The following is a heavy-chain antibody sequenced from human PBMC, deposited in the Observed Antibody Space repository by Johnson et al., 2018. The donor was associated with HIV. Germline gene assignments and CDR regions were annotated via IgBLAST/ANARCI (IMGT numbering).Heavy chain of an antibody. CDR2: ISGSGGRT. CDR1: GFTFSSYA. J-gene: IGHJ3*02. V-gene: IGHV3-23*04. Sequence: MQLVESGGGLVQPGGSLRLSCAASGFTFSSYAMSWVRQAPGKGLEWVSAISGSGGRTYYADSVKGRFTISRDNSKNTLYLQMNSLRAEDTAVYYCAKDRTSGSYSDDAFDIWGQGTMVTVSS. D-gene: IGHD1-26*01. CDR3: AKDRTSGSYSDDAFDI.